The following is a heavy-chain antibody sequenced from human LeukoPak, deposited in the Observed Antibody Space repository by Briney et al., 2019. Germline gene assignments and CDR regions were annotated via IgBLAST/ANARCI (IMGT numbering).Heavy chain of an antibody. J-gene: IGHJ4*02. CDR1: GFTFSSYA. CDR2: ISGSGGST. D-gene: IGHD5-24*01. Sequence: GGSLRLSCAASGFTFSSYAMTWVRQAPGKGLEWVSDISGSGGSTYYADSVKGRFTISRDNSKNTLYLQMNSLRAEDTAVYYCAKGTGDGYKYSFDYWGQGTLVTVSP. CDR3: AKGTGDGYKYSFDY. V-gene: IGHV3-23*01.